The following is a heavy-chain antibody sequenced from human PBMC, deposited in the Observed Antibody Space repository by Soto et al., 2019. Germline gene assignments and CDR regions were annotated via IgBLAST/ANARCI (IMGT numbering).Heavy chain of an antibody. CDR3: AREIMPLTNDWYFDL. J-gene: IGHJ2*01. V-gene: IGHV1-46*01. CDR2: INPSGGST. Sequence: GASVKVSCKASGYTFTSYYMHWVRQAPGQGLEWMGIINPSGGSTYYNPSLKSRLTISVDTSKNQFSLRLSSVTAADTAVYYCAREIMPLTNDWYFDLWGRGTLVTVSS. CDR1: GYTFTSYY. D-gene: IGHD2-8*01.